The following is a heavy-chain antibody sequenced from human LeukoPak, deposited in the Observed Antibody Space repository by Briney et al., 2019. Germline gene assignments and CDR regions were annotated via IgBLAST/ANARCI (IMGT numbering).Heavy chain of an antibody. V-gene: IGHV1-18*01. Sequence: EASVKVSCKASGGTFSSYAISWVRQAPGQGLEWMGWISAYNGNTNYAQKLQGRVTMTTDTSTSTAYMELRSLRSDDTAVYYCAREWLAQVFDPWGQGTLVTVSS. D-gene: IGHD6-19*01. CDR3: AREWLAQVFDP. CDR2: ISAYNGNT. J-gene: IGHJ5*02. CDR1: GGTFSSYA.